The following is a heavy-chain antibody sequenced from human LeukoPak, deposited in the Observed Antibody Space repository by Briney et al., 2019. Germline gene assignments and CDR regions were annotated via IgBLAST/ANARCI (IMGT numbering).Heavy chain of an antibody. CDR2: IYSSGST. J-gene: IGHJ5*02. D-gene: IGHD3-9*01. V-gene: IGHV4-59*01. CDR1: GGSIRGYY. Sequence: SETLSLTCNVSGGSIRGYYWSWIRQPPGRGLEWIGYIYSSGSTNYNPSLKSRVTMSVDTSKNQFSLKLSSVTAADTAVYYCAREAVYYDILTGYHPYNWFDPWGQGTLVTVSS. CDR3: AREAVYYDILTGYHPYNWFDP.